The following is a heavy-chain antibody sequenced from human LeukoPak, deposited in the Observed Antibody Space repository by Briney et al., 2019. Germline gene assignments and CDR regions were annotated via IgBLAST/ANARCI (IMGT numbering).Heavy chain of an antibody. CDR1: RFTFSNYA. D-gene: IGHD3-3*01. Sequence: GGSLRLSCAASRFTFSNYAMSWVRQAPGKGLEWVSAISVGGDTYYADFVRGRFTISRDSSKSTLYLQMNSLRAEDTAIYYCAKDRAPITVFGVAPTASFDYWGQGTLVTVSS. J-gene: IGHJ4*02. V-gene: IGHV3-23*01. CDR2: ISVGGDT. CDR3: AKDRAPITVFGVAPTASFDY.